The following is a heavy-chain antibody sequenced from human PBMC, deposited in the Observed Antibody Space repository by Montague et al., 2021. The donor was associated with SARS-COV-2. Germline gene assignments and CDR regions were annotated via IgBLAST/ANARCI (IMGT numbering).Heavy chain of an antibody. J-gene: IGHJ6*02. Sequence: SETLSLTCTVSGGSINNYYWSWIRQPPGRGLEWIGYINYSGSTDYSPSLKSRVTMSIDTSKNQFSLRLNSVTAADTAVYFCARATYVVLILFYYYAMDVWGQGTTVTVSS. CDR3: ARATYVVLILFYYYAMDV. D-gene: IGHD1-26*01. CDR1: GGSINNYY. V-gene: IGHV4-59*08. CDR2: INYSGST.